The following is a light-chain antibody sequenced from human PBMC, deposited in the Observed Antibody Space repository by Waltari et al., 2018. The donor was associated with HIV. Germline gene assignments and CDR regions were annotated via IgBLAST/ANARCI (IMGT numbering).Light chain of an antibody. CDR2: GAS. CDR3: QQYSRAPKT. CDR1: ENITNKA. J-gene: IGKJ1*01. Sequence: EIVLTQSPGTLSLSPGDRATVSCRASENITNKALAWYQQRRGHSPRLLIFGASTRATGIPDRFSGSASATDFTLTINRLEPQDLAMFQCQQYSRAPKTFGQGT. V-gene: IGKV3-20*01.